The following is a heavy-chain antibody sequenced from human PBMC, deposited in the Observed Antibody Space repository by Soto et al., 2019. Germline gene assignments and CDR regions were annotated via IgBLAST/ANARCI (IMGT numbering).Heavy chain of an antibody. Sequence: EVQLVESGGDLIQPGGSLRLSCAASGFTVSSNYMGWVRQAPGKGLEWVSVIYSGGSTYYADSVKGRFTISRDNSKNTLYLQMNSLRAEDTAVYYCARHITMDPLLVYWGQGTLVTVSS. CDR3: ARHITMDPLLVY. J-gene: IGHJ4*02. CDR2: IYSGGST. CDR1: GFTVSSNY. D-gene: IGHD3-10*01. V-gene: IGHV3-53*01.